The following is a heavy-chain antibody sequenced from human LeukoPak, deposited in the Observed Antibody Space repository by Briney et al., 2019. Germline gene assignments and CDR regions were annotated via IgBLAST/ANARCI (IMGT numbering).Heavy chain of an antibody. D-gene: IGHD1-1*01. CDR1: GGSISSYY. CDR3: ASAYVKTERRHYNYFDP. CDR2: IRQDGNEK. J-gene: IGHJ5*02. V-gene: IGHV3-7*01. Sequence: ETLSLTCTVSGGSISSYYWSWIRQPPGKGLEWVANIRQDGNEKYYVDSVRGRFTISRDNAKNSLFLQMNSLRGEDTAIYYCASAYVKTERRHYNYFDPWGQGTLVTVSS.